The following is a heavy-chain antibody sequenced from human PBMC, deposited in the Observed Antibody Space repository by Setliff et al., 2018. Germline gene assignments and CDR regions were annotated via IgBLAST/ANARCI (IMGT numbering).Heavy chain of an antibody. CDR1: GDSLGRGGYY. Sequence: LSLTCSVSGDSLGRGGYYWSWIRQQPGKGLEWIASIYYSGSTYYNPSLKSRLRVSMDSSKNQFYLDLSSVTAADTAVYYCARDRRGGYGAINWFDPWGQGTLVTVSS. CDR2: IYYSGST. CDR3: ARDRRGGYGAINWFDP. V-gene: IGHV4-31*03. J-gene: IGHJ5*02. D-gene: IGHD3-16*01.